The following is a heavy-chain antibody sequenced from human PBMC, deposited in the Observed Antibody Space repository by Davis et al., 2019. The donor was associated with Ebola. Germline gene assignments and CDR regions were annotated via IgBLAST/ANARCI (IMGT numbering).Heavy chain of an antibody. CDR3: ARHLSGSYYLWFDP. CDR1: GGSISSYY. Sequence: PGGSLRLSCTVSGGSISSYYWSWIRQPPGKGLEWIGYIYYSGSTNYNPSLKSRVTISVDTSKNQFSLKLSSVTAADTAVYYCARHLSGSYYLWFDPWGQGTLVTVSS. D-gene: IGHD1-26*01. V-gene: IGHV4-59*08. J-gene: IGHJ5*02. CDR2: IYYSGST.